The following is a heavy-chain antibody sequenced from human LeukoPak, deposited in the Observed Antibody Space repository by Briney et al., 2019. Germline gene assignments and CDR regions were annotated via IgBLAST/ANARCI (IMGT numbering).Heavy chain of an antibody. J-gene: IGHJ4*02. CDR3: AKAQVPMIVVVTDY. CDR1: GFTFSSYA. Sequence: GGSLRLSCAASGFTFSSYAMSWVRQAPGKGLEWVSAISGSGGSTYYADSVKGRFTISRDNSKNTLYLQMNSLRAEDTAVYYYAKAQVPMIVVVTDYWGQGTLVTVSS. D-gene: IGHD3-22*01. V-gene: IGHV3-23*01. CDR2: ISGSGGST.